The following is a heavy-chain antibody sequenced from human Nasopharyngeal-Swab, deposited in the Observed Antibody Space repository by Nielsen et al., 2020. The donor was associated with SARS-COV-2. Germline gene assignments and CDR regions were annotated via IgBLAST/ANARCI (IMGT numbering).Heavy chain of an antibody. J-gene: IGHJ4*02. D-gene: IGHD5-24*01. Sequence: GASLKISCAASGFTFSSYGMHWVRQAPGKGLEWVAVISYDGSNKYYADSVKSRFTISRDNSKNTLYLQMNSLRAEDTAVYYCAKGLEMATADYWGQGTLVTVSS. CDR2: ISYDGSNK. V-gene: IGHV3-30*18. CDR3: AKGLEMATADY. CDR1: GFTFSSYG.